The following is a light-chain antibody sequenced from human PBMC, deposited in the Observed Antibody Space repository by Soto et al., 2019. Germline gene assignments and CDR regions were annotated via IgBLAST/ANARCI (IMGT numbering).Light chain of an antibody. CDR1: SSDLGSYNR. CDR3: SLYTSSSTYV. Sequence: SALTQPPSVSGSPGQSVTISCTGISSDLGSYNRVSWYQQPPGTAPKTIIYDVNNRPSGVPDRFSGSKSGSTASLTISGLQAEDEADYYCSLYTSSSTYVFGTGTKVTVL. CDR2: DVN. J-gene: IGLJ1*01. V-gene: IGLV2-18*01.